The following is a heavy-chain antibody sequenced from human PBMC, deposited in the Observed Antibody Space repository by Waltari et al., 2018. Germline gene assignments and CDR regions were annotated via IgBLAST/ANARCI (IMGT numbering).Heavy chain of an antibody. Sequence: EMQLVVSGGGLVQPGGPLRLSCAASGFTFSGDWMHWVRQAPGKGLVWVARINRVGSTTNYADSGKGRLTISRDNAKNTLYLQMNSLRAEDTAVYFCARRREYSGTYYAFDVWGQGTMVIVSS. CDR1: GFTFSGDW. J-gene: IGHJ3*01. V-gene: IGHV3-74*01. CDR3: ARRREYSGTYYAFDV. CDR2: INRVGSTT. D-gene: IGHD3-10*01.